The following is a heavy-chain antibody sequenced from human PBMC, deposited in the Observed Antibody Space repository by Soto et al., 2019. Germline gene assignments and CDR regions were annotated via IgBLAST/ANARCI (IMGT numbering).Heavy chain of an antibody. CDR1: GGSVSSGSYY. Sequence: SETLSLTCTVSGGSVSSGSYYWSWIRQPPGKGLEWIGYISYSGSTNYNPSLKSRVTISKDASKNHFSLRLTSVSAADTAVYYCAKKTTMVPGATWGQGTLVTVSS. CDR3: AKKTTMVPGAT. D-gene: IGHD2-8*01. CDR2: ISYSGST. J-gene: IGHJ4*02. V-gene: IGHV4-61*03.